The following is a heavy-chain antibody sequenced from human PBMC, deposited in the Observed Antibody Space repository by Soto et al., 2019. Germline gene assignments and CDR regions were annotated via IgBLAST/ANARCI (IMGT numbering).Heavy chain of an antibody. V-gene: IGHV3-7*03. D-gene: IGHD1-26*01. CDR2: IKQDGSEK. Sequence: GGSLRLSCAASGFTFSTYWMSWVHQAPGKGLEWVANIKQDGSEKYYVDSVKGRFTISRDNAKNSLYLQMNSLRAEDTAVYYCARGGRRSGSYADAFDIWGQGTMVTVSS. J-gene: IGHJ3*02. CDR1: GFTFSTYW. CDR3: ARGGRRSGSYADAFDI.